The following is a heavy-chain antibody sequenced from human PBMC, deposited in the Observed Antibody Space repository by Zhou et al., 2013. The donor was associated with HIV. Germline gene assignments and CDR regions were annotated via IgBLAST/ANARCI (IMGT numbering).Heavy chain of an antibody. J-gene: IGHJ2*01. CDR1: GGSISSHY. CDR3: ARNYYDSSGYYYPYWYFDL. CDR2: IYYSGST. D-gene: IGHD3-22*01. Sequence: QVQLQESGPGLVKPSETLSLTCTVSGGSISSHYWSWIRQPPGKGLEWIGYIYYSGSTNYNPSLKSRVTISVDTSKNQFSLKLSSVTAADTAVYYCARNYYDSSGYYYPYWYFDLWGLAPWSLSPQ. V-gene: IGHV4-59*11.